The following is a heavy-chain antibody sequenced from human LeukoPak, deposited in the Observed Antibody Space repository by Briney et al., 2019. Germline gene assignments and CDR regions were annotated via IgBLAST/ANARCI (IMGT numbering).Heavy chain of an antibody. CDR1: GGYISSYY. J-gene: IGHJ4*02. CDR3: ARGLYSSGWYFDY. Sequence: SETLSLTCTVSGGYISSYYWSWIRQPPGKGLEWIGYIYYSGSTNYNPSLKSRVTISVDTSKNQFSLKLSSVTAADTAVYYCARGLYSSGWYFDYWGQGTLVTVSS. V-gene: IGHV4-59*01. D-gene: IGHD6-19*01. CDR2: IYYSGST.